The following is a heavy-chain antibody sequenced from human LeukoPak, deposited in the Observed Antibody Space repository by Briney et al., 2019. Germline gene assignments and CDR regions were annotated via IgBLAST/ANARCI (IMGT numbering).Heavy chain of an antibody. V-gene: IGHV3-30*04. CDR1: GFTFSSYA. D-gene: IGHD3-22*01. CDR2: ISYDGSNK. CDR3: ARDALNSGYYYS. Sequence: GRSLRLSCAASGFTFSSYAMHWVRQAPGKGLEGVAVISYDGSNKYYADSVKGRFTISRDNSKNTLYLQMNSLRAEDTAVYYCARDALNSGYYYSWGQGTLVTVSS. J-gene: IGHJ4*02.